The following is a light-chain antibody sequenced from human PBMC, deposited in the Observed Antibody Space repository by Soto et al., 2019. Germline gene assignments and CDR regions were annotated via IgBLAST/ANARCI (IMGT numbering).Light chain of an antibody. CDR1: QSVSSN. J-gene: IGKJ4*01. V-gene: IGKV3-15*01. Sequence: EIVMTQSPATLSVSPGERATLSCRASQSVSSNLAWYQQKPGQAPRLLIYGASTRATGIPARFSGSGSGTEFTLTISSLQSEDFATYFCQQSYSPPFTFGGGAKVEIK. CDR3: QQSYSPPFT. CDR2: GAS.